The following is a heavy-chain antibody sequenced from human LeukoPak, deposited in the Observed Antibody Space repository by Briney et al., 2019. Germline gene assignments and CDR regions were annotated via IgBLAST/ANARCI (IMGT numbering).Heavy chain of an antibody. CDR1: GFTFSTYG. CDR3: AKDNYDYGDYDGGDY. J-gene: IGHJ4*02. Sequence: PGGSLRLSCAASGFTFSTYGMHWVRQPPGKGLEWVAFIRYDGSNKYYAGSVKGRFTISRDNSRDTLHLQMNSLRAEDTAVYYCAKDNYDYGDYDGGDYWGQGTLVTVSS. V-gene: IGHV3-30*02. D-gene: IGHD4-17*01. CDR2: IRYDGSNK.